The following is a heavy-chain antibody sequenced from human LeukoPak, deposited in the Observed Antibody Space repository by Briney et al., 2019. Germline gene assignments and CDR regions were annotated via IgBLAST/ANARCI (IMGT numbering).Heavy chain of an antibody. J-gene: IGHJ4*02. CDR1: GFTVSRNY. Sequence: GGSLRLSCAASGFTVSRNYMPWVRQAPGKGLEWVSVIYSGGSTYYADSVKGRFTISRDNSKNTLYLQMNSLRAEDTAVYYCARGAGELNVWGSYRLGGFDYWGQGTLVTVSS. D-gene: IGHD3-16*02. CDR2: IYSGGST. V-gene: IGHV3-53*01. CDR3: ARGAGELNVWGSYRLGGFDY.